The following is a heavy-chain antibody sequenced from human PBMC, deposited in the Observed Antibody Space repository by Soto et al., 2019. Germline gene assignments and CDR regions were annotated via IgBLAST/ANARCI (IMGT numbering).Heavy chain of an antibody. V-gene: IGHV1-69*13. CDR2: IIPIFGTA. CDR1: GGTFSSYA. D-gene: IGHD2-2*01. J-gene: IGHJ6*02. Sequence: SVKVSCKASGGTFSSYAISWVRQAPGQGLEWMGGIIPIFGTANYAQKFQVRVTITADESTSTAYMELSSLRSDDTAVYYCARHVPAAGYYYGMAVWGQGTTVTVSS. CDR3: ARHVPAAGYYYGMAV.